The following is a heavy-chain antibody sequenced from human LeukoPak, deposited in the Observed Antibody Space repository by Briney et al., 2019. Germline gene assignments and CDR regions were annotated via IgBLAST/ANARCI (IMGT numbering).Heavy chain of an antibody. V-gene: IGHV4-39*01. Sequence: SETLSLTCTVSGGSISSSSYYWGWIRQPPGKGLEWIGSIYYSGSTYYNPSLKSRVTISVDTSKNQFSLKLSSVTAADTAAYYCARLSLSWPYYYYMDVWGKGTTVTVSS. CDR1: GGSISSSSYY. J-gene: IGHJ6*03. D-gene: IGHD5-12*01. CDR2: IYYSGST. CDR3: ARLSLSWPYYYYMDV.